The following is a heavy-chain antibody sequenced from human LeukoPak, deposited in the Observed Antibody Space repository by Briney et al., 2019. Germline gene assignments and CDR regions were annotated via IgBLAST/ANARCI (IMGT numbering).Heavy chain of an antibody. V-gene: IGHV1-69*05. CDR2: IIPIFGTA. J-gene: IGHJ4*02. CDR1: GCTFSSYT. Sequence: SGKVSCKASGCTFSSYTISWVRQAPGQGLEWMGRIIPIFGTANYAQKFQGRVTITTDESTSTAYMELSSLRSEDTAVYYCARKAYGDYYYWVQGTLVTVSS. D-gene: IGHD4-17*01. CDR3: ARKAYGDYYY.